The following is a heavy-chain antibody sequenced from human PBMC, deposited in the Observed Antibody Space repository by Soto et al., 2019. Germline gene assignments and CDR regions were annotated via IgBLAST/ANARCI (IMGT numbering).Heavy chain of an antibody. CDR3: GRGRSGQIVIFY. CDR2: IGPESGAT. CDR1: GYTFSGHY. Sequence: QVHLVQSGAEVKKPGASVKVSCKTSGYTFSGHYIHWVRQAPQQGPDWMGEIGPESGATRYAEKFRGRVTMTMDTSITTVYMELRNLSPDDTAVYYCGRGRSGQIVIFYWGQGTPVTVSS. J-gene: IGHJ4*02. D-gene: IGHD3-3*02. V-gene: IGHV1-2*02.